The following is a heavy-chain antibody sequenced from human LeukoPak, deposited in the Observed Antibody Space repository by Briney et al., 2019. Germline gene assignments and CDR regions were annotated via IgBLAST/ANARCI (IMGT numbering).Heavy chain of an antibody. CDR2: ISYDGSNK. D-gene: IGHD3-16*01. CDR3: AKDRRYQTLGYYFDY. CDR1: GFTFSNYG. V-gene: IGHV3-30*18. Sequence: PGGSLRLSCAASGFTFSNYGMHWVRQAPGKGLEWVGVISYDGSNKYYADSVKGRFTISRDNSKNTLYLQMNSLTAEDTAAYYCAKDRRYQTLGYYFDYWGQGTLVTVSS. J-gene: IGHJ4*02.